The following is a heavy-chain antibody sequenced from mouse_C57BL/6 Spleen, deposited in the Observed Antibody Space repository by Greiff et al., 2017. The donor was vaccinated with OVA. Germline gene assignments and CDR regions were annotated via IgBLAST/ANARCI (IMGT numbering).Heavy chain of an antibody. J-gene: IGHJ4*01. CDR1: GFSLTSYG. D-gene: IGHD2-2*01. Sequence: VQLQQSGPGLVAPSQSLSITCTVSGFSLTSYGLSWVRQPPGKGLEWLGVIWGDGSTNYHSALISRLSISKDNSKSQVFLKLNSLQTDDTATYYCARTSTMVTTEGYYYAMDYWGQGTSVTVSS. V-gene: IGHV2-3*01. CDR3: ARTSTMVTTEGYYYAMDY. CDR2: IWGDGST.